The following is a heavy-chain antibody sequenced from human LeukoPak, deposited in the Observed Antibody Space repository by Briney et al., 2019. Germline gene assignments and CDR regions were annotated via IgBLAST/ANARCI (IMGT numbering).Heavy chain of an antibody. CDR1: GGSFSGYY. CDR3: ARVYRRAGDYYYYVDV. J-gene: IGHJ6*03. Sequence: SETLSLTCAVYGGSFSGYYWSWIRQPPGKGLEWIGEINHSGSTNYNPSLKSRVTISVDTSKNQFSLKLSSVTAADTAVYYCARVYRRAGDYYYYVDVWGKGTTVTVSS. D-gene: IGHD3-16*02. CDR2: INHSGST. V-gene: IGHV4-34*01.